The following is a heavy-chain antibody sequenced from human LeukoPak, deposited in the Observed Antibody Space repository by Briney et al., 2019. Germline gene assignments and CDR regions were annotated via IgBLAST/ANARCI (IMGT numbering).Heavy chain of an antibody. CDR2: INDGSSST. Sequence: GGSLRLSCDASGFTFSSYAMSWVRQAPGKGLEWVSAINDGSSSTYYADSVKGRFTISRDNSKNTLYLQMNSLRAEDTALYYCAKGSGGGRPYHFDYWGQGTLVTVSS. J-gene: IGHJ4*02. D-gene: IGHD2-15*01. CDR3: AKGSGGGRPYHFDY. V-gene: IGHV3-23*01. CDR1: GFTFSSYA.